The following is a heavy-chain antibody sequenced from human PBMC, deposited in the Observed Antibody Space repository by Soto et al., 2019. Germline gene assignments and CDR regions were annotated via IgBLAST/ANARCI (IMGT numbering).Heavy chain of an antibody. CDR3: ARGPMYYYDSSGYYPGY. Sequence: GGSLRLSCAASGFTFSSYGMHWVRQAPGKGLEWVAVISYDGSNKYYADSVKGRFTISRDNSKNTLYLQMNSLRAEDTAVYYCARGPMYYYDSSGYYPGYWGQGTLVTVSS. D-gene: IGHD3-22*01. V-gene: IGHV3-30*03. CDR2: ISYDGSNK. CDR1: GFTFSSYG. J-gene: IGHJ4*02.